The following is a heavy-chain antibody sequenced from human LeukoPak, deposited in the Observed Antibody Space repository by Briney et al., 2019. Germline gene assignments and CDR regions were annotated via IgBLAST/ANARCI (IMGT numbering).Heavy chain of an antibody. Sequence: GGSLRLSCAASGFIFSSYWMHWVRQAPGKGLVWVSRIKSDGSSTSYADSVKGRFTISRDNAKNTLHLQMNSLRAEDTAVYYCARVGAVAGGFDIWGQGTLVTVSS. CDR2: IKSDGSST. V-gene: IGHV3-74*01. CDR1: GFIFSSYW. CDR3: ARVGAVAGGFDI. D-gene: IGHD6-19*01. J-gene: IGHJ4*02.